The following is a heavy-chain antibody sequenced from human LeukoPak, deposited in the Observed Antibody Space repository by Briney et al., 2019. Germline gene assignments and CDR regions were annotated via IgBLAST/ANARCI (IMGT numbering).Heavy chain of an antibody. CDR3: AKAPQGCSYWIFDY. V-gene: IGHV3-23*01. Sequence: PGGSLRLSCAASGFTFSSYAMSWVRQAPGKGLEWVSAISGSGGSTYYADSVKGRFTISRDNSKNTLYLQMSSLRAEDTAVYYCAKAPQGCSYWIFDYWGQGTLVTVSS. J-gene: IGHJ4*02. CDR2: ISGSGGST. CDR1: GFTFSSYA. D-gene: IGHD5-18*01.